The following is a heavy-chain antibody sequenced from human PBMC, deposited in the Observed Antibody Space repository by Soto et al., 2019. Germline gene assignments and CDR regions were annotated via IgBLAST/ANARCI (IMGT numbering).Heavy chain of an antibody. V-gene: IGHV4-59*08. CDR1: GGSFTNSF. J-gene: IGHJ5*02. CDR2: ISDSGSS. Sequence: QVQLQESGPGLVKPSETLSLMCSVSGGSFTNSFWSWLRQPPGKGLELIGFISDSGSSKYSPSLYSRVTISIDTSNSLFSLTLTSVTAADTAVYYCARTLTGTSGGGIDPWGQGSLVTVSS. CDR3: ARTLTGTSGGGIDP. D-gene: IGHD1-20*01.